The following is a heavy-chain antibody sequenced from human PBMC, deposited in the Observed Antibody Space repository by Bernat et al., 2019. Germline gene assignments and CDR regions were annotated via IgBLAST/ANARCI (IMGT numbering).Heavy chain of an antibody. CDR1: GYTFTSYD. J-gene: IGHJ4*02. D-gene: IGHD3-3*01. CDR3: ARMSGRGSFWSGYRSPKTVDY. CDR2: MNPNSGNT. V-gene: IGHV1-8*01. Sequence: QVQLVQSGAEVKKPGASVKVSCKASGYTFTSYDINWVRQATGQGLEWMGWMNPNSGNTGYAQKFQGRVTMTRNTSISTAYMELSSLRSEDTAVYYCARMSGRGSFWSGYRSPKTVDYWGQGTLVTVSS.